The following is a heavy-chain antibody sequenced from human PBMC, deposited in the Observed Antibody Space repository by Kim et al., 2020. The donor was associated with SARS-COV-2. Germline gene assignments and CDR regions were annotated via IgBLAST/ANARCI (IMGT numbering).Heavy chain of an antibody. CDR1: GGSISSGGYS. J-gene: IGHJ4*02. CDR3: ARKGSGIAAAGSSFDY. D-gene: IGHD6-13*01. CDR2: IYHSGST. Sequence: SETLSLTCAVSGGSISSGGYSWSWIRQPPWKGLEWIGYIYHSGSTYYNPSLKSRVTISVDRSKNQFSLKLSSVTAADTAVYYCARKGSGIAAAGSSFDYWGQGTLVTVSS. V-gene: IGHV4-30-2*01.